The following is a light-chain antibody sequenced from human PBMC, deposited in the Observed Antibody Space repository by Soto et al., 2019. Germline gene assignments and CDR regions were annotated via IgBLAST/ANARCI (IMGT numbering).Light chain of an antibody. V-gene: IGKV3-20*01. CDR3: QQCATSPQT. CDR2: GAS. Sequence: EVVLTQSPGTLSLSPGERATLSCRASQSVNSNQVAWYQQKPGQAPSLLLYGASSRATGITDRFSGCGSGTDFTLTITRLETEDFAVYYFQQCATSPQTFGTGTKLEIK. CDR1: QSVNSNQ. J-gene: IGKJ1*01.